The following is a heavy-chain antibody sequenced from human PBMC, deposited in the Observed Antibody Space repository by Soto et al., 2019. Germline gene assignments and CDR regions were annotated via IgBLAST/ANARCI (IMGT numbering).Heavy chain of an antibody. Sequence: SETLSLTCTVSGDSMSSSYWSWIRQPAGKGLEWVGRLYPSGSTNYNPSLRSRVTMSVDTSKNQFSLKLSSVTAADTAVYYCARADRESTTGSASGDYWGQGTLVTSPQ. CDR3: ARADRESTTGSASGDY. D-gene: IGHD2-15*01. CDR1: GDSMSSSY. V-gene: IGHV4-4*07. CDR2: LYPSGST. J-gene: IGHJ4*02.